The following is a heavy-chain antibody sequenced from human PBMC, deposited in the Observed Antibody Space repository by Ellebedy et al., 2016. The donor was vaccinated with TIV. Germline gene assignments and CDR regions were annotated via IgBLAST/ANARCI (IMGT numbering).Heavy chain of an antibody. Sequence: AASVKVSCKASGYTFTSNGLGWVRQAPGQGLEWMGWISPYNGNTNYAQRLQGRVTMTRDTSTSTAYMELRSLRSDDTAVYYCVRLAVAGLYYFYSWGQGTLVTVSS. D-gene: IGHD6-19*01. CDR1: GYTFTSNG. CDR3: VRLAVAGLYYFYS. J-gene: IGHJ4*02. CDR2: ISPYNGNT. V-gene: IGHV1-18*04.